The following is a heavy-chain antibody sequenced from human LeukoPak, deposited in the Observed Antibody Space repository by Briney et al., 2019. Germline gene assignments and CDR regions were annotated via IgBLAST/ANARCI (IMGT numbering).Heavy chain of an antibody. V-gene: IGHV3-30*18. Sequence: PGGSLRLSCAASGFTFSSYGMHWVRQAPGKGLEWVAVIPYDGSNKYYADSVKGRFTISRNNSKNTLYLQMNSLRAEDTAVYYCAKEDVPMVRGVIPQGAFDIWGQGTMVTVSS. CDR3: AKEDVPMVRGVIPQGAFDI. J-gene: IGHJ3*02. CDR1: GFTFSSYG. D-gene: IGHD3-10*01. CDR2: IPYDGSNK.